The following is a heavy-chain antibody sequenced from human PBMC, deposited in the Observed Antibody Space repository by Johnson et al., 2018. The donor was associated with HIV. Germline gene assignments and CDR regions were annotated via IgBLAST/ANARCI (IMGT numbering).Heavy chain of an antibody. CDR3: AKDVGDGYNRWGAFEL. Sequence: QVQLVESGGGVVQPGRSLRLSCAVSGFTFSDYGMHWVRQAPGKGLEWVAVIWHDGSNKFYLDSVKGRFTISRDNSQNTLYLYMSSLRVEDAGVYYCAKDVGDGYNRWGAFELWGQGTMVTVSS. V-gene: IGHV3-33*06. D-gene: IGHD5-24*01. CDR1: GFTFSDYG. CDR2: IWHDGSNK. J-gene: IGHJ3*01.